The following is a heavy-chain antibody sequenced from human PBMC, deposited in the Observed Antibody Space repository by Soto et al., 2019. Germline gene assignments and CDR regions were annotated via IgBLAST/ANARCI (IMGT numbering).Heavy chain of an antibody. CDR3: GSLSEWPTFDY. Sequence: SETLSLTCTVSGGSISSYYWSWIRQPPGKGLEWIGYIYYSGSTNYNPSLKSRVTISVDTSKNQFSLKLSSVTAADTAVYYCGSLSEWPTFDYGGQGTLVTVSS. CDR2: IYYSGST. V-gene: IGHV4-59*01. J-gene: IGHJ4*02. D-gene: IGHD3-3*01. CDR1: GGSISSYY.